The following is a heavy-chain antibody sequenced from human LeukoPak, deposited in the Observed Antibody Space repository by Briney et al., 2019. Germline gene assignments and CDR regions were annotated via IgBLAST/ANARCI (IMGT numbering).Heavy chain of an antibody. CDR1: GFTFSNAW. Sequence: GGSLRLSCAASGFTFSNAWMSWVRQAPGKGLEWVGRIKSKTDGGTTDYAAPVKGRFTISRDDSKNMLYLQMNSLKTEDTAVYYCTADYGSGSYDYWGQGTLVTVSS. D-gene: IGHD3-10*01. CDR2: IKSKTDGGTT. J-gene: IGHJ4*02. V-gene: IGHV3-15*01. CDR3: TADYGSGSYDY.